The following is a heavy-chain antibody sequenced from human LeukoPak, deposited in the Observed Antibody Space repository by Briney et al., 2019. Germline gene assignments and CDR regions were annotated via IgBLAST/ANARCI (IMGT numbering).Heavy chain of an antibody. CDR2: ISSSSSTI. D-gene: IGHD3-22*01. Sequence: GGSLRLSCAASGFTFSSYSMNWVRQAPGKGLEWVSYISSSSSTIYYADSVKGRFTISRDNAKNSLYLQMNSLRAKDTAVYYCARDLGYYYDSSGYSDYWGQGTLVTVSS. CDR1: GFTFSSYS. CDR3: ARDLGYYYDSSGYSDY. J-gene: IGHJ4*02. V-gene: IGHV3-48*01.